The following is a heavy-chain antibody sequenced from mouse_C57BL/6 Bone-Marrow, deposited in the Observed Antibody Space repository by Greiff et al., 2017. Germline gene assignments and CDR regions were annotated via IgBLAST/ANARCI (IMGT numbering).Heavy chain of an antibody. CDR3: ARRKFPWFAY. V-gene: IGHV5-2*01. CDR1: EYEFPSHD. Sequence: EVMLVESGGGLVQPGESLKLSCESNEYEFPSHDMSGVRMTPEKRLELVAAINSDGGSTYYPDTMERRFIIFRDNTKKTLYLQMSSLRSEDTALYYCARRKFPWFAYWGQGTLVTVSA. CDR2: INSDGGST. J-gene: IGHJ3*01.